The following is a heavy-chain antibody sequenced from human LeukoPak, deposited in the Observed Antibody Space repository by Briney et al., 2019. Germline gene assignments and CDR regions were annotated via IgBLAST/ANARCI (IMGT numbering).Heavy chain of an antibody. CDR3: AKRSGYTTGWFFDF. CDR2: ISGSGDNT. V-gene: IGHV3-23*01. D-gene: IGHD6-19*01. CDR1: GSTFSSYG. Sequence: GGSLRLSCAASGSTFSSYGMSWVRQAPGKGLEWVSSISGSGDNTYYAESVKGRFTISRDNSKNTLFLQMNSLRAEDTAVFYCAKRSGYTTGWFFDFWGQGTLVTVSS. J-gene: IGHJ4*02.